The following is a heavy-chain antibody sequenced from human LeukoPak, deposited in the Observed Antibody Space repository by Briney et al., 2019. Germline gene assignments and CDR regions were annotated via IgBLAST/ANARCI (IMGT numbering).Heavy chain of an antibody. CDR2: ISSSSSYT. D-gene: IGHD6-13*01. CDR3: ARGSSSWYEGVDY. Sequence: GGSLRLSCAASGFTFSSYAMSWVRQAPGKGLEWVSYISSSSSYTNYADSVKGRFTISRDNAKNSLYLQMNSLRAEDTAVYYCARGSSSWYEGVDYWGQGTLVTVSS. J-gene: IGHJ4*02. CDR1: GFTFSSYA. V-gene: IGHV3-11*05.